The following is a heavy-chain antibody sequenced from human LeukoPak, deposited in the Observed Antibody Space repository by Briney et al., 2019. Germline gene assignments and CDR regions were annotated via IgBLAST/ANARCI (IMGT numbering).Heavy chain of an antibody. J-gene: IGHJ4*02. V-gene: IGHV4-39*01. Sequence: SETLSLTCTVSGGSISSSSYYWGWIRQPPGKGLEWIGSIYYSGSTYYNPSLKSRVTISVGTSKNQFSLKLSSVTAADTAVYYCARRGRYTDPFDYWGQGTLVTVSS. CDR1: GGSISSSSYY. CDR3: ARRGRYTDPFDY. D-gene: IGHD3-16*02. CDR2: IYYSGST.